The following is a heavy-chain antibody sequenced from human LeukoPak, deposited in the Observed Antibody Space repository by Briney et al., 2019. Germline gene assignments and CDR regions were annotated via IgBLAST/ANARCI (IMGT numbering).Heavy chain of an antibody. Sequence: PGRSLRLSCAASGFTFSSYAIHWVRQAPGKGLEWVAVIAYDGGNKYYADSVKGRFTISRDNSKNALYLQMNGLRADDTAVYYCGIRDTSDYYVFWGQGTLVTVSS. CDR3: GIRDTSDYYVF. D-gene: IGHD3-22*01. CDR2: IAYDGGNK. V-gene: IGHV3-30-3*01. CDR1: GFTFSSYA. J-gene: IGHJ4*02.